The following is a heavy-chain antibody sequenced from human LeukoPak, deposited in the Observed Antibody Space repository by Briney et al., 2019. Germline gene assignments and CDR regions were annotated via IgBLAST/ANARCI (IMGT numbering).Heavy chain of an antibody. CDR2: IIPIFGTA. Sequence: SVKVSCKASGGTFSSYATSWVRQAPGQGLEWMGGIIPIFGTANYAQKFQGRVTITTDESTSTAYMELSSLRSEDTAVYYCASNPVWELRNYWGQGTLVTVSS. CDR3: ASNPVWELRNY. J-gene: IGHJ4*02. CDR1: GGTFSSYA. D-gene: IGHD1-26*01. V-gene: IGHV1-69*05.